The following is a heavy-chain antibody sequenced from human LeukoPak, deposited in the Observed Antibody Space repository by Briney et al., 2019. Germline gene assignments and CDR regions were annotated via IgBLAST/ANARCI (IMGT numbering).Heavy chain of an antibody. D-gene: IGHD3-10*01. V-gene: IGHV3-23*01. CDR2: ISGSGGST. CDR3: AKDCDPTYYYGSGSHDY. Sequence: QSGGSLRLSCAASGFTFSSYAMSWVRQAPGKGLEWVSAISGSGGSTYYADSVKGRFTISRDNSKNTLYLQMNSLRAEDTAVYYCAKDCDPTYYYGSGSHDYWGQGTLVTVS. J-gene: IGHJ4*02. CDR1: GFTFSSYA.